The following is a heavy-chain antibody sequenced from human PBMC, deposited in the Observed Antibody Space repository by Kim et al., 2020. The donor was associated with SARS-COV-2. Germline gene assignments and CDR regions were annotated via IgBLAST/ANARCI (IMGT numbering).Heavy chain of an antibody. CDR3: ATYYYDSSGYYYMNYFDY. J-gene: IGHJ4*02. D-gene: IGHD3-22*01. Sequence: KGRFTISRDNAKSSLYLQMNSLRAEDTAVYYCATYYYDSSGYYYMNYFDYWGQGTLVTVSS. V-gene: IGHV3-11*06.